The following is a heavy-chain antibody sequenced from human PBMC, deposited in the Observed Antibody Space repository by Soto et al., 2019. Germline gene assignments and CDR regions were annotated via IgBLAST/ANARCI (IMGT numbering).Heavy chain of an antibody. CDR3: AKDRRYCSRTSCYHPDAFDI. J-gene: IGHJ3*02. D-gene: IGHD2-2*01. V-gene: IGHV3-23*01. CDR1: GFTFSSYA. Sequence: GGSLRLSCAGSGFTFSSYAMRWVRQAPGKGLEWVSAISGSGGSTYYADPVKGRFTVSGDNSKNTLYLQMNSLRAEDTAVYYCAKDRRYCSRTSCYHPDAFDIWGQGTMVTVS. CDR2: ISGSGGST.